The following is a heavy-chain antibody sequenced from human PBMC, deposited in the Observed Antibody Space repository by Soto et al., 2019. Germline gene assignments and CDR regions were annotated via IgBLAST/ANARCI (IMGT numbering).Heavy chain of an antibody. D-gene: IGHD1-26*01. CDR2: INPSSGST. Sequence: QVQLVQSGAEVKKPGASVKVSCKASGYTFNSYNMQWVRQAPGQGLEWMGVINPSSGSTNYAQKIQGRVIMTRDTSTNTVYMELSTLRSDDTAVYYCARIYSGSRLDYWGQGTLVTVSS. V-gene: IGHV1-46*02. J-gene: IGHJ4*02. CDR3: ARIYSGSRLDY. CDR1: GYTFNSYN.